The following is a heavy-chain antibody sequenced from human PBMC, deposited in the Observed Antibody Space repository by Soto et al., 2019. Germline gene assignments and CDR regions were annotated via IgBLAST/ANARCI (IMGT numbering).Heavy chain of an antibody. CDR2: ISFDGNTQ. V-gene: IGHV3-30*03. J-gene: IGHJ4*02. CDR1: GFTFSNSG. CDR3: NGQIASGH. D-gene: IGHD2-8*01. Sequence: QVQLVESGGIVVQPGRSLRLSCAASGFTFSNSGMHWVRQAPGKGLEWVAVISFDGNTQFYADSVKGRFSISRDNSKNTLYLDMNSLRADDAAVYYGNGQIASGHWGQGTLVTVSS.